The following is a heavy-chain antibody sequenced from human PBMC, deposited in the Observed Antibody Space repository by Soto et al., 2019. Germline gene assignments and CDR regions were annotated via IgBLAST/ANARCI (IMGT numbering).Heavy chain of an antibody. J-gene: IGHJ6*02. Sequence: QVQLQESGPGLVKPSQTLSLTCTVSGGSISSGGYYWSWIRQHPGKGLEWIGYIYYSGSTYYNPSLKSRVTISVDTSKNQFSLKLSSVTAADTAVYYCSRGGYSYGYGGAYYYYGMDVWGQGTTVTVSS. CDR1: GGSISSGGYY. V-gene: IGHV4-31*03. CDR3: SRGGYSYGYGGAYYYYGMDV. CDR2: IYYSGST. D-gene: IGHD5-18*01.